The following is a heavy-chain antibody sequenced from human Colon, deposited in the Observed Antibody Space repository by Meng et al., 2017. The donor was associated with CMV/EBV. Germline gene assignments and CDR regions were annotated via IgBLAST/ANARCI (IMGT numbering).Heavy chain of an antibody. CDR2: IKQDGSEK. Sequence: GESLKISCAASGITFTYAWMNWVRQAPGRGLEWVANIKQDGSEKYYVDSVKGRFTISRDNAKNSLYLQMNSLRAEDTAVYYCARGGAAAAGPKGGRNWFDPWGQGTLVTVSS. J-gene: IGHJ5*02. V-gene: IGHV3-7*01. D-gene: IGHD6-13*01. CDR3: ARGGAAAAGPKGGRNWFDP. CDR1: GITFTYAW.